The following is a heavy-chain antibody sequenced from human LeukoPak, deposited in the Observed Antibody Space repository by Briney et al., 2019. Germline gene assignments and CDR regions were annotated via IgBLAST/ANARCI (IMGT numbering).Heavy chain of an antibody. Sequence: GASVKVSCKASGYTFTSYGISWVRQAPGQGLEWMGWISAYNGNTNYAQKLQGRVTMTTDTSTSTAYMELRSLRSDDTAVYYCARDADPYDILTGYYNDPYNWFDPWGQGTLVTVSS. D-gene: IGHD3-9*01. CDR1: GYTFTSYG. J-gene: IGHJ5*02. CDR3: ARDADPYDILTGYYNDPYNWFDP. V-gene: IGHV1-18*01. CDR2: ISAYNGNT.